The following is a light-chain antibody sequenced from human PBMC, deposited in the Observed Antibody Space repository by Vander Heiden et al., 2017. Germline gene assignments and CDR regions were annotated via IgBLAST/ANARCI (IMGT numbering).Light chain of an antibody. J-gene: IGKJ1*01. CDR2: GAS. V-gene: IGKV3-15*01. Sequence: EIVMTQSPATLSVSPGERATLSCRASQSVSSNLAWYQHKPGQAPRLLIYGASTRATAIPVRFSGSGSGTEFTLSISSLQSEDFAVYYCQQYNNWPRTFGQGTKVEIK. CDR3: QQYNNWPRT. CDR1: QSVSSN.